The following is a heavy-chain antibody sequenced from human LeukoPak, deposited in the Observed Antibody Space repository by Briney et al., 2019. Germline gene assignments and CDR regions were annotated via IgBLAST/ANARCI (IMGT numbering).Heavy chain of an antibody. D-gene: IGHD5-12*01. Sequence: PGGSLRLSCAASGFTFSSYEMNWVRQAPGKGLEWVSYISSSGSTIYYADSVKGRFTISRDNAKNSLYLQMNSLRAEDTAVYYCARYGSGYDFDYRGQGTLVTVSS. V-gene: IGHV3-48*03. J-gene: IGHJ4*02. CDR3: ARYGSGYDFDY. CDR2: ISSSGSTI. CDR1: GFTFSSYE.